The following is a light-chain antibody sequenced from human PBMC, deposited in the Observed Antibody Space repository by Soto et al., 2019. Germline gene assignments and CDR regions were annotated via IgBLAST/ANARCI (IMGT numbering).Light chain of an antibody. V-gene: IGKV1-5*03. CDR2: KAS. J-gene: IGKJ1*01. CDR1: QSISSW. Sequence: DIHMTQSPSTLSASVGDRVTITCRASQSISSWLAWYQQKPGKAPKLLIYKASSLESGVPSRFSGSGSGTEFTLTISSLHPDDFATYYCQQYNSYPSTFGQGTNVDIK. CDR3: QQYNSYPST.